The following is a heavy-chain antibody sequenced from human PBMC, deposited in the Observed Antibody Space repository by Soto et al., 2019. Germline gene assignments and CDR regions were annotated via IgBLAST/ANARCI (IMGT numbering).Heavy chain of an antibody. J-gene: IGHJ4*02. CDR2: IIPFFGAP. D-gene: IGHD5-18*01. Sequence: QVQLVQSGAEVKKPGSSVKVSCKASGGNLSKSSITWVRQAPGQGLEWMGGIIPFFGAPNYAQKFQGRVTVSEDASTPTAYMELSSLRSEDTAKYDCASKYSLHVWGQGTLVTVSS. V-gene: IGHV1-69*12. CDR1: GGNLSKSS. CDR3: ASKYSLHV.